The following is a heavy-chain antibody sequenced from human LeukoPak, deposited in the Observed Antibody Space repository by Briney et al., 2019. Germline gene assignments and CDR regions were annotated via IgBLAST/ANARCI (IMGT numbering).Heavy chain of an antibody. CDR2: IRYDGSNK. CDR3: AKIQVTTYFLDAFDI. D-gene: IGHD4-11*01. Sequence: GGSLRLSCAASGFTFSSYGMHWVRQAPGKGLEWVAFIRYDGSNKYYADSVKGRFTISRNNSKNTLYLQMNSLRAEDTAVYYCAKIQVTTYFLDAFDIWGQGTMVTVSS. J-gene: IGHJ3*02. CDR1: GFTFSSYG. V-gene: IGHV3-30*02.